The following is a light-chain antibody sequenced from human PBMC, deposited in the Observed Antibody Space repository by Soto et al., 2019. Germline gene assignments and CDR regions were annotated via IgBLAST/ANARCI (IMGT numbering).Light chain of an antibody. CDR2: GAS. V-gene: IGKV3-20*01. J-gene: IGKJ2*01. CDR1: QSVSSRF. CDR3: HPYGRSPYT. Sequence: EIVLTQSPGTLSLSPGERATLSCMASQSVSSRFLAWYQQKPGQAPRRRMYGASSKATGIPDRFSVTGSGTDFTLTIIRPEPEDFAVYYCHPYGRSPYTFGLRTKLQI.